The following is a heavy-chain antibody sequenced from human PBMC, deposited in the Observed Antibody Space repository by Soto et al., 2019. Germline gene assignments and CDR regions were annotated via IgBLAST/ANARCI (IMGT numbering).Heavy chain of an antibody. V-gene: IGHV3-23*01. CDR1: GFTFSSYA. CDR3: ARDDSRAYYYDAFDI. CDR2: SNGSGGST. D-gene: IGHD3-22*01. J-gene: IGHJ3*02. Sequence: EVQLLESGGGLAQPGGSLRLSCVASGFTFSSYAMTWVRQAPGQGLEWVSVSNGSGGSTYYADSVKGRFTISRDNSKNTLYLQMNSLRAEDTAVYYCARDDSRAYYYDAFDIWGQGTMVTVSS.